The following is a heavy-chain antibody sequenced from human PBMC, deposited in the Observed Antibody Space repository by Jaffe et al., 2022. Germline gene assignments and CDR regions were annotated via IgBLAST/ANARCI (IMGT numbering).Heavy chain of an antibody. J-gene: IGHJ6*03. CDR1: GGSISSGSYY. Sequence: QVQLQESGPGLVKPSQTLSLTCTVSGGSISSGSYYWSWIRQPAGKGLEWIGRIYTSGSTNYNPSLKSRVTISVDTSKNQFSLKLSSVTAADTAVYYCARDGLYSGYDSIYYYYMDVWGKGTTVTVSS. V-gene: IGHV4-61*02. CDR3: ARDGLYSGYDSIYYYYMDV. CDR2: IYTSGST. D-gene: IGHD5-12*01.